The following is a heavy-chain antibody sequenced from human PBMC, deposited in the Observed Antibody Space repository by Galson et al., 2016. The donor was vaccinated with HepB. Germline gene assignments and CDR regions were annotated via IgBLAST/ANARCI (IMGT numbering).Heavy chain of an antibody. J-gene: IGHJ4*02. CDR1: GGSFSGYY. CDR3: ARGLLGYCNGDTCTDY. V-gene: IGHV4-34*01. Sequence: SETLSLTCAVYGGSFSGYYWSWIRQPPGKGLEWIGEISHSGSAKYNPSLESRVTISVDTSKNQFSLKVRSVTAADTAVYYCARGLLGYCNGDTCTDYWGQGNLVTVSS. D-gene: IGHD2-15*01. CDR2: ISHSGSA.